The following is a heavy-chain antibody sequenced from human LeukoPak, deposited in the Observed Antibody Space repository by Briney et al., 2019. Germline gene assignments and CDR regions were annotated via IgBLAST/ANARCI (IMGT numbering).Heavy chain of an antibody. CDR3: ARDPGYCSGGSCYYFDY. D-gene: IGHD2-15*01. Sequence: SQTLSLTCAISGDSVSSNSAAWNWIRQSPSRGLEWLGRTYYKSKWYNDYAVSVKSRITINPDTSKNQFSLQLNSVTPEDTAVYYCARDPGYCSGGSCYYFDYWGQGTLVPVSS. V-gene: IGHV6-1*01. CDR2: TYYKSKWYN. J-gene: IGHJ4*02. CDR1: GDSVSSNSAA.